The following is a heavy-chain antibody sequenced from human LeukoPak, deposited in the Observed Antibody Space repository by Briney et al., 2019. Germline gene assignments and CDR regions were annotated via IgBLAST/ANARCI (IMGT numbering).Heavy chain of an antibody. J-gene: IGHJ4*02. D-gene: IGHD5-24*01. CDR3: ASRRDGYPGPFSY. CDR1: GGSISSGDYY. Sequence: SQTLSLTCTVSGGSISSGDYYWSWIRQPPGKGLEWIGYIYYSGSTYYNPSLKSRVTISVDTSKNQFSLKLSSVTAADTAVYYCASRRDGYPGPFSYWGQGTLVTVSS. V-gene: IGHV4-30-4*08. CDR2: IYYSGST.